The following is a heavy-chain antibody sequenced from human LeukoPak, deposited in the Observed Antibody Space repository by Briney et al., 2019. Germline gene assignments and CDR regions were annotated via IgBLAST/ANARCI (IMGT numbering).Heavy chain of an antibody. CDR1: GGSISSSSYY. J-gene: IGHJ6*03. D-gene: IGHD5-18*01. CDR3: ARHHAPYSYASAYYYYYMGV. V-gene: IGHV4-39*01. CDR2: IYYSGST. Sequence: PSETLSLTCTVSGGSISSSSYYWGWIRQPPGKGLEWIGSIYYSGSTYYNPSLKSRVTISVDTSKNQFSLKLSSVTAADTAVYYCARHHAPYSYASAYYYYYMGVWGKGTTVTVSS.